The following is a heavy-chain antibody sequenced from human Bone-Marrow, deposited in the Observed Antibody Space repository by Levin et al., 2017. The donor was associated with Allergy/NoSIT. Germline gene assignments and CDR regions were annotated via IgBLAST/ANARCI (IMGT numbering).Heavy chain of an antibody. V-gene: IGHV4-59*08. Sequence: SETLSLTCTVFGGSLSGYYWSWIRQPPGKGLEWIGCIYYTGSTDYNPSLNSRITMSVDTSKNQLSLKLRSVTAADTAIYYCARHRYGDKTPDYWGQGTLVTVSS. CDR2: IYYTGST. D-gene: IGHD4-17*01. CDR3: ARHRYGDKTPDY. J-gene: IGHJ4*02. CDR1: GGSLSGYY.